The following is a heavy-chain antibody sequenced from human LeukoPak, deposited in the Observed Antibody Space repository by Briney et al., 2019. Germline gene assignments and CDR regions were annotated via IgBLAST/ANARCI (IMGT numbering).Heavy chain of an antibody. CDR3: ARGRAGGVVVAAAYFDY. V-gene: IGHV1-2*02. D-gene: IGHD2-15*01. CDR1: GYTFTDYY. J-gene: IGHJ4*02. CDR2: INPNSGAT. Sequence: ASVKVSCKASGYTFTDYYIHWVRQAPGQGLEWVGWINPNSGATNYAQKFQGRVTMTRDTSISTAYMELSRLRSDDTAVYYCARGRAGGVVVAAAYFDYWGQGTLVTVSS.